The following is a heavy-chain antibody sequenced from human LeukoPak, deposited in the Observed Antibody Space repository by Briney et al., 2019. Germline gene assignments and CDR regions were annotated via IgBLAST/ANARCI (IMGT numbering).Heavy chain of an antibody. D-gene: IGHD3-22*01. J-gene: IGHJ4*02. CDR1: GGSISSYY. CDR3: ARSPFHEDXXXYYSN. V-gene: IGHV4-59*01. Sequence: PSETLSLTCTVSGGSISSYYWSWIRQPPGKGLEWIGYIYYSGSTNYNPSLKSRVTISVDTSKNQFSLKLSSVTAADTAVYYCARSPFHEDXXXYYSNWGQGTLVTVSS. CDR2: IYYSGST.